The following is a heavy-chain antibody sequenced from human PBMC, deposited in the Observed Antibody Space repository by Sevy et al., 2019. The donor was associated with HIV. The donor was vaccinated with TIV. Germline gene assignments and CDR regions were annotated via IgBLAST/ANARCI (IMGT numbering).Heavy chain of an antibody. CDR3: VKEHFDWLLPSYYFDL. Sequence: SETLSLTCAVSGGSISSSNWWSWVRQPPGKGLEWIGEIYHSGSTNYNPSLKSRVTISVDKSKNQFSLKLTSVTAADTAMYYCVKEHFDWLLPSYYFDLWGRGTLVTVSS. CDR2: IYHSGST. J-gene: IGHJ2*01. V-gene: IGHV4-4*02. CDR1: GGSISSSNW. D-gene: IGHD3-9*01.